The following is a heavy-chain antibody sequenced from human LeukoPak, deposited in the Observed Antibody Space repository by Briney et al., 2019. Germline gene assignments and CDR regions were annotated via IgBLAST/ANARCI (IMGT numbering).Heavy chain of an antibody. CDR1: GGSISSYY. Sequence: SETLSLTCTVSGGSISSYYWSWIRQPPGKGLEWIGYIYCSGSTNYNPSLKSRVTISVDTSKNQFSLKLSSVTAADTAVYYCARGQWELPCDYWGQGTLVTVSS. D-gene: IGHD1-26*01. CDR3: ARGQWELPCDY. J-gene: IGHJ4*02. V-gene: IGHV4-59*01. CDR2: IYCSGST.